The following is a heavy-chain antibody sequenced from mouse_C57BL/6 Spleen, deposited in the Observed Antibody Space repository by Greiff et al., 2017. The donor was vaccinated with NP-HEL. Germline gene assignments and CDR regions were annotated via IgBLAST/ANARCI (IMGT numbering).Heavy chain of an antibody. CDR2: IHPNSGST. J-gene: IGHJ2*01. CDR3: AREDYGYFDY. D-gene: IGHD2-4*01. CDR1: GYTFTSYW. Sequence: QVQLKQSGAELVKPGASVKLSCKASGYTFTSYWMHWVKQRPGQGLEWIGMIHPNSGSTNYNEKFKSKATLTVDKSSSTAYMQLSSLTSEDSAVYYCAREDYGYFDYWGQGTTLTVSS. V-gene: IGHV1-64*01.